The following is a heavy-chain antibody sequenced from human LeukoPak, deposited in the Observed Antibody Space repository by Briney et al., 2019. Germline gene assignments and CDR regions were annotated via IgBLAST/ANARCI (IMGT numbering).Heavy chain of an antibody. J-gene: IGHJ4*02. Sequence: LETLSLTCTVSGASFSSRNYYWAWIRQPPGKGLEWIGTISQSGTTYYNPSLKSRVAISADTSKSQFSLKLSSVTAADTAVYFCANHGVSVCGHLDFWGQGTLVTVSS. CDR2: ISQSGTT. CDR1: GASFSSRNYY. D-gene: IGHD2-21*01. CDR3: ANHGVSVCGHLDF. V-gene: IGHV4-39*01.